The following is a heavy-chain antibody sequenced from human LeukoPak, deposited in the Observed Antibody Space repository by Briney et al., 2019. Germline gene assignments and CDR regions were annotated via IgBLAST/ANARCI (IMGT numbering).Heavy chain of an antibody. Sequence: PSETLFLTCTVSGGSISSYYWSWIRQPAGKGLEWIGRIYTSGSTNYNPSLKSRVTMSVDTSKNQFSLKLSSVTAADTAVYYCARVGIAAAGSYARGWFDPWGQGTLVTVSS. CDR3: ARVGIAAAGSYARGWFDP. CDR2: IYTSGST. V-gene: IGHV4-4*07. J-gene: IGHJ5*02. D-gene: IGHD6-13*01. CDR1: GGSISSYY.